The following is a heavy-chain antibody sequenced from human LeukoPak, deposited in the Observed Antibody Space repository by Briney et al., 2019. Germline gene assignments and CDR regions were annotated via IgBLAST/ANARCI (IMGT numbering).Heavy chain of an antibody. CDR3: ARGGCGGSCYSYYYYYIDV. J-gene: IGHJ6*03. CDR1: GGSFSGYY. CDR2: INHSRST. V-gene: IGHV4-34*01. Sequence: SETLSLTCAVYGGSFSGYYWSWLRPPPGEGLEWVGEINHSRSTNYNPSLKSRVTISIDTSKDQFSLKLSTVTAAVTAVYYCARGGCGGSCYSYYYYYIDVWGKGTTVTISS. D-gene: IGHD2-15*01.